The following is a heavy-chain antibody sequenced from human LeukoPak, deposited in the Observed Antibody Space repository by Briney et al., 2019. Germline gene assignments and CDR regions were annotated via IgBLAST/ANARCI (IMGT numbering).Heavy chain of an antibody. D-gene: IGHD3-22*01. CDR1: GGTFSSYA. V-gene: IGHV1-69*05. Sequence: KVSCKASGGTFSSYAISWARQAPGQGLEWMGGIIPIFGTANYAQKFQGRVTITTDESTSTAYMELSSLRSKDTAVYYCARRQYYDSSGLLPGAGAFDIWGQGTMVTVSS. CDR2: IIPIFGTA. CDR3: ARRQYYDSSGLLPGAGAFDI. J-gene: IGHJ3*02.